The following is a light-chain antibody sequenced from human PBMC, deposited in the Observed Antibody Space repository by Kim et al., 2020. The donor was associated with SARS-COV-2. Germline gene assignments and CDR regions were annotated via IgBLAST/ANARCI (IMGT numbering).Light chain of an antibody. Sequence: QSFTISCTVTSSDVSGYNDVSWYQQHPAKAPKLMIYDVSNRPSGVSNRFSGSKSGNTASLTISGLQAEDEADYYCSSYTSSSTPYVFGTGTKVTVL. CDR3: SSYTSSSTPYV. V-gene: IGLV2-14*03. J-gene: IGLJ1*01. CDR2: DVS. CDR1: SSDVSGYND.